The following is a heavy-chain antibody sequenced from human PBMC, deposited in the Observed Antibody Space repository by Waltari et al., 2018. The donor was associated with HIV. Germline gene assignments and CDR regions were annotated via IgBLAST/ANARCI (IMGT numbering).Heavy chain of an antibody. CDR1: RDTFRRHA. D-gene: IGHD3-9*01. J-gene: IGHJ4*02. Sequence: QVQLVQSGDEVKRPGSSVKVSCKTSRDTFRRHAIHWVRQAPGRGLEWMGRILLIFGTPTYAQNFQGRITITADESTSTACMELTRLTFDDTAVYYCATNIWSEEYRFDYWGQGTPVTVSS. CDR3: ATNIWSEEYRFDY. V-gene: IGHV1-69*18. CDR2: ILLIFGTP.